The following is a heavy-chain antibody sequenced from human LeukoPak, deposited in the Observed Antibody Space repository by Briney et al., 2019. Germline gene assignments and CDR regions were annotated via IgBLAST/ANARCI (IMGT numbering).Heavy chain of an antibody. Sequence: GASVKVSCKAPGYTFTGYYMHWVRQAPGQGLEWMGWINPNSGGTNYAQKFQGRVTMTRDTSISTAYMELSRLRSDDTAVYYCARADIAVAGTDFDYWGQGTLVTVSS. CDR1: GYTFTGYY. D-gene: IGHD6-19*01. CDR3: ARADIAVAGTDFDY. V-gene: IGHV1-2*02. CDR2: INPNSGGT. J-gene: IGHJ4*02.